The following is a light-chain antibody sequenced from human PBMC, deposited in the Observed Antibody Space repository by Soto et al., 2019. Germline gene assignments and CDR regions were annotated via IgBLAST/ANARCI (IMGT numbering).Light chain of an antibody. J-gene: IGLJ2*01. CDR2: DVS. Sequence: QSALTQPASVSGYPGQSITISCTGTSSDVGGYNSVSWYQQHPGKAPKLMIYDVSNRPSGVSNRFSGSKSGTTASLTISGLQAEDVSDYYCSSYTSISTRVFGGGTKLTVL. CDR1: SSDVGGYNS. V-gene: IGLV2-14*01. CDR3: SSYTSISTRV.